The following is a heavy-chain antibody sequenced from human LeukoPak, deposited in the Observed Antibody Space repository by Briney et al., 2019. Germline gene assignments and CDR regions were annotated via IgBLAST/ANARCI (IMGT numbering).Heavy chain of an antibody. Sequence: SETLSLTCTVSGGSISSSSYYWGWIRQPPGKGLEWIGSIYYSGSTYYNPSLKSRVTISVDTSKNQFSLKLSSVTAADTAVYYCARGLDYGDYLDYWGQGTLVTVSS. CDR1: GGSISSSSYY. V-gene: IGHV4-39*07. J-gene: IGHJ4*02. D-gene: IGHD4-17*01. CDR2: IYYSGST. CDR3: ARGLDYGDYLDY.